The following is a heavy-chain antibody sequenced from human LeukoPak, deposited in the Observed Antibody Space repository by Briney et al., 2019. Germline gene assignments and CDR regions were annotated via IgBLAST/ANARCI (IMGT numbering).Heavy chain of an antibody. CDR2: ISGSGGST. Sequence: GGSLRLSCAASGFTFSSYAMRWVRQAPGKGLEWVSAISGSGGSTYYADSVKGRFTISRDNSKNTLYLQMNSLRAEDTAVYYCAKAQSFELYYFDYWGQGTLVTVSS. D-gene: IGHD2-15*01. CDR3: AKAQSFELYYFDY. CDR1: GFTFSSYA. J-gene: IGHJ4*02. V-gene: IGHV3-23*01.